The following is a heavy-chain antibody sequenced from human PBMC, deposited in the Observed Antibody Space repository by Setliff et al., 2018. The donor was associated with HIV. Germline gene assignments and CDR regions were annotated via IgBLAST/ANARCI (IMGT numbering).Heavy chain of an antibody. Sequence: SVKVSCKASGGTFSSYAISWVRQAPGQGLEWMGGIIPISGTVNYAQKFWGRVTITTHESTCTAYMELSSLRSEDTAVYYCARDFGGYCSSMSCPGLFDPWGQGTLVTVSS. CDR3: ARDFGGYCSSMSCPGLFDP. V-gene: IGHV1-69*05. CDR2: IIPISGTV. J-gene: IGHJ5*02. D-gene: IGHD2-2*01. CDR1: GGTFSSYA.